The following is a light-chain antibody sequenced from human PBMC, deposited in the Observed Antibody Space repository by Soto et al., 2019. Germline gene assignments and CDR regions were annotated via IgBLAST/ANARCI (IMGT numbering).Light chain of an antibody. CDR2: AAS. Sequence: DSVSTHSPRTLSLSPGERPTLSCTASQSVSSNYITWYQQKPGKAPRRLIFAASSRASGIPERFSGSGSGTDFTLTISSLQPEDFAVYYCQQYGSSPWTFGQGTKVDI. J-gene: IGKJ1*01. CDR1: QSVSSNY. CDR3: QQYGSSPWT. V-gene: IGKV3-20*01.